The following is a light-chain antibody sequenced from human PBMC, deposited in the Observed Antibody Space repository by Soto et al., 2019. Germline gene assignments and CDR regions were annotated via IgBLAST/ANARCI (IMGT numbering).Light chain of an antibody. CDR1: SDDIGTYEY. Sequence: QSVLTQPASVSGSPGQSITISCTGSSDDIGTYEYISWHQHHPGKAPKLILFGVYDRPSGISDRFSGSKSGNTAYLTISGLQVEDEAEYFCFSFTTTSTHVFGTGTKVTVL. J-gene: IGLJ1*01. CDR3: FSFTTTSTHV. CDR2: GVY. V-gene: IGLV2-14*01.